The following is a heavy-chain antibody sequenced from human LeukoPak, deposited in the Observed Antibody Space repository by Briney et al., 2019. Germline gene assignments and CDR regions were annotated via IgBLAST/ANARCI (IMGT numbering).Heavy chain of an antibody. CDR2: INPSGGST. V-gene: IGHV1-46*01. D-gene: IGHD3-10*01. Sequence: GASVKVSCKASGYTFTSYYMHWVRQAPGQGLEWMGIINPSGGSTSYAQKFQGRVTMTRDMSTSTVYMELSSLRSEDTAVYYCARAPLWFGELLDSYFDYWGQGTLVTVSS. J-gene: IGHJ4*02. CDR3: ARAPLWFGELLDSYFDY. CDR1: GYTFTSYY.